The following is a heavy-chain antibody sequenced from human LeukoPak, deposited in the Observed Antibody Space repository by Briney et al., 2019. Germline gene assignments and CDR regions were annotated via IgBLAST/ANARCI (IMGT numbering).Heavy chain of an antibody. CDR2: IIPILGIA. CDR3: ARDGYYYDSSGALDY. V-gene: IGHV1-69*04. Sequence: SVKVSCKASGGTFSSYTISWVRQAPGQGLEWMGRIIPILGIANYAQKFQGRVTITADKSTSTACMELSSLGSEDTAVYYCARDGYYYDSSGALDYWGQGTLVTVSS. D-gene: IGHD3-22*01. CDR1: GGTFSSYT. J-gene: IGHJ4*02.